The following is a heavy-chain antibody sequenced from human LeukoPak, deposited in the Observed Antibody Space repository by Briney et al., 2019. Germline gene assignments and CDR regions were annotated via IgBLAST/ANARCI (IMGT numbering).Heavy chain of an antibody. V-gene: IGHV1-3*01. J-gene: IGHJ5*02. CDR2: INAGNGNT. CDR3: ARSQIAAATLRFDP. D-gene: IGHD6-13*01. Sequence: ASVKVSCKASGYTFTSYAMHWVRQAPGQRLEWMGWINAGNGNTKYSQKFQGRVTITRDTSASTAYMELSSLRSEDTAVYYCARSQIAAATLRFDPWGQGTLVTVSS. CDR1: GYTFTSYA.